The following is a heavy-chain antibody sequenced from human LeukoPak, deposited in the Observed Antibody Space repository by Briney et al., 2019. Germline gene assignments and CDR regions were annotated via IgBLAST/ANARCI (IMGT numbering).Heavy chain of an antibody. J-gene: IGHJ4*02. Sequence: SETLSLTCSLSAGTKTSAYSGSIRQPPGGGLEWLGNIYYSGSTNVHPSLKSRVNISVNTSKIQLSMELSSVTTADSAVYYCGRDLAGNPWHFDFWGQGILVTVSS. CDR1: AGTKTSAY. CDR2: IYYSGST. D-gene: IGHD5-12*01. V-gene: IGHV4-59*01. CDR3: GRDLAGNPWHFDF.